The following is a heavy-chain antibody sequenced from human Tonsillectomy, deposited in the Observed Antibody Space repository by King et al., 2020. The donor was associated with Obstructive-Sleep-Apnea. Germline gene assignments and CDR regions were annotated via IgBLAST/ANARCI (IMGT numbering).Heavy chain of an antibody. D-gene: IGHD3-22*01. CDR3: ARGENLYYYDSSGYEDY. Sequence: VQLVESGAEVKKPGASVKVSCKASGYTFTGYFMHCVRQAPGQGLEWMGLINPNSGGTNYAQKFQGRVTMTRDTSISTAFMELSRLRSDDTAVYYCARGENLYYYDSSGYEDYWGQGTLVTVSS. V-gene: IGHV1-2*02. CDR1: GYTFTGYF. J-gene: IGHJ4*02. CDR2: INPNSGGT.